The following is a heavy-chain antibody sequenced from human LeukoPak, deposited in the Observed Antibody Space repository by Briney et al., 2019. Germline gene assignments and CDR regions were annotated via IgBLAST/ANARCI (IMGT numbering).Heavy chain of an antibody. V-gene: IGHV3-7*04. J-gene: IGHJ5*02. D-gene: IGHD6-25*01. Sequence: GGSLRLSCAASGLTFSTYWMSCVRQAPGKGLEWVANIKQYGSETYYVDSVRGRFTISRDNSKNSLSLQMSSLRSEDTALYFCVRESETSGWFDHWGQGTLVTVSS. CDR2: IKQYGSET. CDR1: GLTFSTYW. CDR3: VRESETSGWFDH.